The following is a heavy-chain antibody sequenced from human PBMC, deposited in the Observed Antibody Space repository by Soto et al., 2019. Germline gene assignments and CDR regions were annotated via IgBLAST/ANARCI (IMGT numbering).Heavy chain of an antibody. CDR1: GYTFTGYY. CDR3: ARVGYSGDGNWFDP. Sequence: EASVKVSCKASGYTFTGYYMHWVRQAPGQGLEWMGWISAYNGNTNYAQKLQGRVTMTTDTSTSTAYMELRSLRSDDTAVYYCARVGYSGDGNWFDPWGQGTLVTVS. J-gene: IGHJ5*02. V-gene: IGHV1-18*04. D-gene: IGHD5-12*01. CDR2: ISAYNGNT.